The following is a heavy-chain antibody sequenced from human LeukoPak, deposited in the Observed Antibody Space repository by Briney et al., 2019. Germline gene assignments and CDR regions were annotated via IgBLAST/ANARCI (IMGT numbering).Heavy chain of an antibody. CDR2: ISASGAST. D-gene: IGHD3-22*01. J-gene: IGHJ4*02. CDR3: TKAPYSTNYYPFDY. V-gene: IGHV3-23*01. Sequence: GASLRLSCAASGFTLSNYAMGWVRQAPGKGLEWVSTISASGASTFYADSVKGRFTISRDISKNTLYLQMSSLRAEDTAAYYCTKAPYSTNYYPFDYWGQGTLVTVSS. CDR1: GFTLSNYA.